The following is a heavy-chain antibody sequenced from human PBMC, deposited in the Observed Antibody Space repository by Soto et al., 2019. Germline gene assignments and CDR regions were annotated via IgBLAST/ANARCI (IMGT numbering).Heavy chain of an antibody. CDR1: GGSMNSHY. Sequence: QVQLQESGPGLVKPSGTLSLTCTVSGGSMNSHYWSWYRQPPGKGLEWIGYIYYSGSTDYNPSLKSRVTMSVDTSKNQFSLKLTSVSAADTAVYYCARGGWYIDYWGQGIMVTVSS. J-gene: IGHJ4*02. CDR2: IYYSGST. V-gene: IGHV4-59*11. D-gene: IGHD6-19*01. CDR3: ARGGWYIDY.